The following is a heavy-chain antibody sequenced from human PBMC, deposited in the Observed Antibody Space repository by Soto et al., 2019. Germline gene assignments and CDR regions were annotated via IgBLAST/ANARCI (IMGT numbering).Heavy chain of an antibody. CDR2: ICKTGNT. CDR3: AREIPRDGYNFGSGAMDV. Sequence: QVQLQESGPGLVKPSEXXXXXCTVSRGSGXXXXXXXXXXXXXXXXGLXLLGFICKTGNTKYNPYLKSRLTIALDTSKNHFSLRLTSVTAADTAVYYCAREIPRDGYNFGSGAMDVWGQGTTVTVSS. V-gene: IGHV4-61*03. D-gene: IGHD5-12*01. J-gene: IGHJ6*02. CDR1: RGSGXXXXXX.